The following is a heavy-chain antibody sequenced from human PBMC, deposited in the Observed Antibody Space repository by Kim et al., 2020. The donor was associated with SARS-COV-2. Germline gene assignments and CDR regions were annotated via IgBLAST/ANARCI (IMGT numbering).Heavy chain of an antibody. V-gene: IGHV4-34*01. CDR1: GGSFSGYY. Sequence: SETLSLTCAVYGGSFSGYYWSWIRQPPGKGLEWIGEINHSGSTNYNPSLKSRVTISVDTSKNQFSLKLSSVTAADTAVYYCARGDYYGSGSYRYAKNNWFDPWGQGTLVTVSS. CDR3: ARGDYYGSGSYRYAKNNWFDP. D-gene: IGHD3-10*01. J-gene: IGHJ5*02. CDR2: INHSGST.